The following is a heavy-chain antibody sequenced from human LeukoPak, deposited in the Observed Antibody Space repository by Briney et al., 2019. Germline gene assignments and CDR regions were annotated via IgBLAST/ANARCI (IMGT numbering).Heavy chain of an antibody. D-gene: IGHD3-22*01. V-gene: IGHV4-31*03. Sequence: PSQTLSLTCTVSGASLNSDDQYWNWIRQSPGKGLEWIGSIHPSGMLYNNPSLESRVTMSRDTSKNQFSLNLNSVTAADTAVYFCSRGLDSRKLGYWGQGTLVTVSS. CDR2: IHPSGML. J-gene: IGHJ4*02. CDR3: SRGLDSRKLGY. CDR1: GASLNSDDQY.